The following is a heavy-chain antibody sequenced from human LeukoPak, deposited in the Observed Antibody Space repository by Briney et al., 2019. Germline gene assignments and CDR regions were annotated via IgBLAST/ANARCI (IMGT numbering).Heavy chain of an antibody. Sequence: GGSLRLSCAASGFTFSSYWMHWVRQAPGKGLVWVSRIKSDGSSTSYADSVKGRFTISRDNAKNTVYLQMNSLRAEDTAVYYCATSRTFDYWGQGALVTVSS. V-gene: IGHV3-74*01. CDR2: IKSDGSST. J-gene: IGHJ4*02. CDR3: ATSRTFDY. CDR1: GFTFSSYW.